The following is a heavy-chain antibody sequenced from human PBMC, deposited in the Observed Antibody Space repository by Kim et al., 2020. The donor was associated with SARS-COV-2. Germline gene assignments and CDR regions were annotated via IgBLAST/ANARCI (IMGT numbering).Heavy chain of an antibody. V-gene: IGHV3-21*01. J-gene: IGHJ6*02. CDR2: ISSSTSYI. CDR1: GFTFSSYN. D-gene: IGHD5-18*01. Sequence: GGSLRLSCAASGFTFSSYNMNWVRQAPGKGLEWVSSISSSTSYIYYADSMKGRFTISRDNAKNSLYLQMNSLRAEDTAIYYCARVKYSYGTYHYYGMDVWGQGATVTVSS. CDR3: ARVKYSYGTYHYYGMDV.